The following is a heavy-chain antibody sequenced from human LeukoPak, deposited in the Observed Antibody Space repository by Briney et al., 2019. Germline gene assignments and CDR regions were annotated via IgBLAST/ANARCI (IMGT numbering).Heavy chain of an antibody. Sequence: ASETLSLTCSVSGVSISRGYYYWNWIRQPAGKGLEWIGRIYPASGSSSYNPSLQSRATILEDRSSNQFSLKLSAVTASDTALYYCARETAVHGGIEFWGQGIQVIVSS. CDR2: IYPASGSS. V-gene: IGHV4-61*02. J-gene: IGHJ4*02. D-gene: IGHD3-10*01. CDR3: ARETAVHGGIEF. CDR1: GVSISRGYYY.